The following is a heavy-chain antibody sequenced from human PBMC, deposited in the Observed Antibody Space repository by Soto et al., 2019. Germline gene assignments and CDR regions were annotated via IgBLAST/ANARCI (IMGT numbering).Heavy chain of an antibody. CDR1: GFTFSSYG. J-gene: IGHJ4*02. CDR2: IWYDGSNK. V-gene: IGHV3-33*01. D-gene: IGHD6-13*01. Sequence: GGSLRLSCAASGFTFSSYGMHWVRQAPGKGLEWVAVIWYDGSNKYYADSVKGRFTISRDNPNNTLYLQMNSLRAEDTAMYYCARDTFPGIAAAGTSFDYWGQGTLVTVSS. CDR3: ARDTFPGIAAAGTSFDY.